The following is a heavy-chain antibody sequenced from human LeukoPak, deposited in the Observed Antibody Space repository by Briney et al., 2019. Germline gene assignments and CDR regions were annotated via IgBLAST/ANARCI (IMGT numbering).Heavy chain of an antibody. CDR3: AKDRWITSVFDY. Sequence: PGGSLRLSCAASGFTFSSYGMHWVRQAPGKGLEWVAFIRYDGSNKYYADSVKGRFTISRDNSKNTLYLQMNSLRAEDTAVYYCAKDRWITSVFDYWGQGTLVTVSS. D-gene: IGHD3-16*01. CDR2: IRYDGSNK. CDR1: GFTFSSYG. V-gene: IGHV3-30*02. J-gene: IGHJ4*02.